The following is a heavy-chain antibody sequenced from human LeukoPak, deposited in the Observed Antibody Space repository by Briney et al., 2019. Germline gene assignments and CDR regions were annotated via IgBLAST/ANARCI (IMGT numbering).Heavy chain of an antibody. CDR1: GGSFSGYY. CDR3: ARGKRGYSSSWYDY. V-gene: IGHV4-34*01. Sequence: PSETLSLTCAVYGGSFSGYYWSWIRQPPGKGLEWIGEINHSGSTNYNPSLKSRVTISVDTSKNQFSLKLSSVTAADTAVYYCARGKRGYSSSWYDYWGQGTLVTVSS. J-gene: IGHJ4*02. D-gene: IGHD6-13*01. CDR2: INHSGST.